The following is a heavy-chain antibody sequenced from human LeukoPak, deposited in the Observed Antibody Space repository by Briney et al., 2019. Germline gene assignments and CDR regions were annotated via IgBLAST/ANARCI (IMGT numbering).Heavy chain of an antibody. J-gene: IGHJ4*02. Sequence: ASVKVSCKASGYTFTDFFFRWVRQAPGQGLEWVGWIDPNSGDTNYAQKFQGRVTMTRDTSINTAYMDLTRLRSDDTAVYFCARRSSVVSSLYYWGQGTLVTVSS. CDR3: ARRSSVVSSLYY. D-gene: IGHD3-16*02. CDR1: GYTFTDFF. CDR2: IDPNSGDT. V-gene: IGHV1-2*02.